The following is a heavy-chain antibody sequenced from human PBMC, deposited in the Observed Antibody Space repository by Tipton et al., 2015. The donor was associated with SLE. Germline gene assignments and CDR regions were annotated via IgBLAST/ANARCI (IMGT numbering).Heavy chain of an antibody. V-gene: IGHV4-61*01. CDR3: ARELMVERGLSRRDAFDI. CDR2: KYYSGGT. CDR1: GGSISSSSYY. Sequence: TLSLTCTVSGGSISSSSYYWTWIRQPPGKGLEWIGYKYYSGGTNSNPSLRSRVTISIDMSKNQFSLTLSSVTAADTAVYYCARELMVERGLSRRDAFDIWGQGARVTVSS. J-gene: IGHJ3*02. D-gene: IGHD4/OR15-4a*01.